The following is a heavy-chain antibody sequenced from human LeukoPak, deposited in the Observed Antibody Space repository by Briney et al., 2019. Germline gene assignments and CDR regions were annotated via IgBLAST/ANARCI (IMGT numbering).Heavy chain of an antibody. CDR2: IRYDGSNK. CDR1: GFTFSSYG. CDR3: ARAPSWGTDFDC. J-gene: IGHJ4*02. D-gene: IGHD2-2*01. Sequence: GGSLRLSCAASGFTFSSYGMHWVRQAPGKGLEWVAFIRYDGSNKYYADSVKGRFTISRDNSKNTLYLQMNSLRAEDTAVYYCARAPSWGTDFDCWGQGTLVTVSS. V-gene: IGHV3-30*02.